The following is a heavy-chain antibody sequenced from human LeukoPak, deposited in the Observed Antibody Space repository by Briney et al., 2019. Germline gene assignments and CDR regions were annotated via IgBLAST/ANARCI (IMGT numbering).Heavy chain of an antibody. CDR3: ARDRYYYDSSGPPFDY. J-gene: IGHJ4*02. CDR1: GDFITAYY. Sequence: SETLSLTCTVSGDFITAYYWSWIRQPAGKGLEWIGRIHTTGSTNYNPSLKSRVTMSVDTSKNHFSLNLSSVTAADTAVYYCARDRYYYDSSGPPFDYWGQGTLVTVSS. V-gene: IGHV4-4*07. CDR2: IHTTGST. D-gene: IGHD3-22*01.